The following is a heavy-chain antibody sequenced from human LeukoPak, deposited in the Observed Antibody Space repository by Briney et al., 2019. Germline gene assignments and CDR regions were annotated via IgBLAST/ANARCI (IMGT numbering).Heavy chain of an antibody. CDR3: AKEGCSSSICYDFDY. V-gene: IGHV3-74*01. D-gene: IGHD2-2*01. CDR2: INSDGSST. CDR1: GFTFSSYW. Sequence: PGGSLRLSCAASGFTFSSYWMHWVRQAPGKGLVWVSRINSDGSSTSYADSVKGRFTISRDNAKNTLYLQMNSLRAEDTAVYYCAKEGCSSSICYDFDYWGQGTLVTVSS. J-gene: IGHJ4*02.